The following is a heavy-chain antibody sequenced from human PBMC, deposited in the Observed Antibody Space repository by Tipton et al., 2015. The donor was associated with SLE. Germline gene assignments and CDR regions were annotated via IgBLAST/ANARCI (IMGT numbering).Heavy chain of an antibody. D-gene: IGHD3-10*01. CDR1: GFTVSSNY. Sequence: SLRLSCAASGFTVSSNYMSWVRQAPGKGLEWVSVIYSGGSTYYADSVKGRFTISRDNSKNSLYLQMNSLRAEDTAVYYCAREVPGAGAFDIWGQGTMVTVSS. CDR2: IYSGGST. V-gene: IGHV3-53*01. CDR3: AREVPGAGAFDI. J-gene: IGHJ3*02.